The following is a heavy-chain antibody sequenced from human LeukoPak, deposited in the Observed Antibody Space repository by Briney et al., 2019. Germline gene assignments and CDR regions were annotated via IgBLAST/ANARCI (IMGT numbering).Heavy chain of an antibody. D-gene: IGHD6-13*01. V-gene: IGHV3-64D*06. CDR1: GFTFSSYA. Sequence: GGSLRLSCSASGFTFSSYAMHWVRQAPGKGLEYVSAISSNGGSTYYADSVKGRFTISRDNSKNTLYLQMSSLGAEDTAVYYCVVYSSSWDAFDIWGQGTMVTVSS. CDR2: ISSNGGST. J-gene: IGHJ3*02. CDR3: VVYSSSWDAFDI.